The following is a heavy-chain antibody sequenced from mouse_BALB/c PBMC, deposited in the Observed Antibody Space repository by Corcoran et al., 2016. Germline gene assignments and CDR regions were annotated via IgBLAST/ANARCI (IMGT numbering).Heavy chain of an antibody. Sequence: EVQLQQSGPELVKPGASVKMSCKASGYTFTSYVMHWVKQKPGQGLEWIGYINPYNDGTKYNEKFKGKATLTSDKSSSTAYMELSSLTSEDSAVYYCARDADGYVYYYAMDYGGQGTSVTVSS. CDR1: GYTFTSYV. CDR2: INPYNDGT. D-gene: IGHD2-3*01. J-gene: IGHJ4*01. V-gene: IGHV1S136*01. CDR3: ARDADGYVYYYAMDY.